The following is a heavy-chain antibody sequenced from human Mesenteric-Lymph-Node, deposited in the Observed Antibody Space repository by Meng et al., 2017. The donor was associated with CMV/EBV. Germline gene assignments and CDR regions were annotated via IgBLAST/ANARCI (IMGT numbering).Heavy chain of an antibody. J-gene: IGHJ4*02. Sequence: GDSIRSNIYSWGWIRQPPGKGLEWIGTLFFGGSIYYNASLKSRLTISADASKNQFSLNLRSVTAADTAVYFCARQGKRFGELLSFDYWGLGSLVTVSS. D-gene: IGHD3-10*01. CDR1: GDSIRSNIYS. V-gene: IGHV4-39*01. CDR3: ARQGKRFGELLSFDY. CDR2: LFFGGSI.